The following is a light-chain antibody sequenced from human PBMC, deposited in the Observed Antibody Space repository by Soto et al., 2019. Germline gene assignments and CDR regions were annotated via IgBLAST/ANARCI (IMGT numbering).Light chain of an antibody. CDR3: CSYAGRGVV. V-gene: IGLV2-23*01. Sequence: QSALTQPASVSGSPGQSITISCTGTSSDVGGYNLVSWYQQHPGKAPKLMIYEGTKRPSGVSNHFSGSKSGNTASLTISGLQAEDEADYYCCSYAGRGVVFGGGTKVTVL. J-gene: IGLJ2*01. CDR1: SSDVGGYNL. CDR2: EGT.